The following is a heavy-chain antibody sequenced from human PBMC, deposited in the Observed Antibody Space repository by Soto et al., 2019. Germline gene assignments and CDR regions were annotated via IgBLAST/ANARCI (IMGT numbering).Heavy chain of an antibody. CDR1: GFTFSSYS. J-gene: IGHJ4*02. CDR3: ARGWNDFWSGYYPNFAY. CDR2: ISSSSSYI. D-gene: IGHD3-3*01. V-gene: IGHV3-21*01. Sequence: GGSLRLSCTASGFTFSSYSMNWVRQAPGKGLEWVSSISSSSSYIYYADSVKGRFTISRDNAKNSLYLQMNSLRAEDTAVYYCARGWNDFWSGYYPNFAYWGQGTLVPVSS.